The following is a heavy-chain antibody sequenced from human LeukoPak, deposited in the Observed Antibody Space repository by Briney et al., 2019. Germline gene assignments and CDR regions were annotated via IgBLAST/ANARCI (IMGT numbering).Heavy chain of an antibody. CDR1: GFTFSSYA. V-gene: IGHV3-23*01. Sequence: GRSLRLSCAASGFTFSSYAMSWVRQAPGKGLEWVSGISGSGGSTYYADSVKGRFTVSRDNSKNTLYLQMNSLRAEDTAVYYCAKGSGYYPEGSDYWGQGTLVTVSS. CDR2: ISGSGGST. CDR3: AKGSGYYPEGSDY. D-gene: IGHD3-22*01. J-gene: IGHJ4*02.